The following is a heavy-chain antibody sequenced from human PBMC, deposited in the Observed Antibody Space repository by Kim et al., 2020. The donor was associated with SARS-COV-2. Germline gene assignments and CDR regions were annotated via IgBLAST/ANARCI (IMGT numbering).Heavy chain of an antibody. J-gene: IGHJ6*02. CDR1: GASISSSPYS. Sequence: SETLSLTCTVSGASISSSPYSWGWIRQPPGMGLEWIGNMYYSGGTYYNPSLKRRVTISADTSKNQFSLNLTSVSATDTAVYYCAKGLSVSGQGTTVTVSS. CDR2: MYYSGGT. V-gene: IGHV4-39*01. CDR3: AKGLSV.